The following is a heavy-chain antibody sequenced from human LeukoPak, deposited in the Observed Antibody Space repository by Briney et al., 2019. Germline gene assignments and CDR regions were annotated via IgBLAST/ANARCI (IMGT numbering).Heavy chain of an antibody. J-gene: IGHJ6*03. V-gene: IGHV1-46*01. D-gene: IGHD2-8*01. CDR1: GYTFTSYY. CDR3: ARDIVLISSYYYYYMDV. Sequence: ASVKVSCKASGYTFTSYYMHWVRQAPGQGLEWMGIINPSGGSTSYAQKFQGRVTMTRDTSTSTVYMELSSLRSEDTAVYYCARDIVLISSYYYYYMDVWGKGTTVTVSS. CDR2: INPSGGST.